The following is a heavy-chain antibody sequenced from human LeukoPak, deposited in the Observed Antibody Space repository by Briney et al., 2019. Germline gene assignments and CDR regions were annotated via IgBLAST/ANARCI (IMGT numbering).Heavy chain of an antibody. D-gene: IGHD3-10*01. J-gene: IGHJ4*02. V-gene: IGHV3-74*01. CDR1: GFTFSSYW. CDR2: ISGDESST. Sequence: GGSLRLSCAASGFTFSSYWMHWVRQAPGKGLVWVSRISGDESSTSYADSVKGRFTISRDNAKNTLFLQMNSLRAEDTAVYYWAASDYYGAGRGGVSPSDYWGQGTLVTVSS. CDR3: AASDYYGAGRGGVSPSDY.